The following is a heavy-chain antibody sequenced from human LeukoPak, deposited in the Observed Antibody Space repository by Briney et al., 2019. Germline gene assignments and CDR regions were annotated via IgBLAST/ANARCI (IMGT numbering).Heavy chain of an antibody. J-gene: IGHJ6*03. CDR1: GFTFDDYA. V-gene: IGHV3-43D*03. D-gene: IGHD6-13*01. CDR3: AKGQRYSSSWYYYYMAV. Sequence: PGGSLRLSCAASGFTFDDYAMHWVRQAPGKGLEWVSLISWDGGSTYYADSVKGRFTISRDNSKNSLYLHMNSLRAEDTALYYCAKGQRYSSSWYYYYMAVWGKGTTVTVSS. CDR2: ISWDGGST.